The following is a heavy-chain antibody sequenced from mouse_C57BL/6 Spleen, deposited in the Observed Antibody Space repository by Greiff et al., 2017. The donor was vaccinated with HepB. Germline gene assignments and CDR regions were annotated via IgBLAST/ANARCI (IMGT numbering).Heavy chain of an antibody. CDR2: INYDGSST. Sequence: EVKLMESEGGLVQPGSSMKLSCTASGFTFSDYYMAWVRQVPEKGLEWVANINYDGSSTYYLDSLKSRFIISRDNAKNILYLQMSSLKSEDTATYYCGRGDYSNPFAYWGQGTLVTVSA. J-gene: IGHJ3*01. CDR3: GRGDYSNPFAY. D-gene: IGHD2-5*01. CDR1: GFTFSDYY. V-gene: IGHV5-16*01.